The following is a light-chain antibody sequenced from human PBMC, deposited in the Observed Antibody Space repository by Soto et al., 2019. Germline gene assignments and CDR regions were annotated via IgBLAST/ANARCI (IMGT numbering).Light chain of an antibody. CDR3: QQYQTYAT. V-gene: IGKV1-5*01. J-gene: IGKJ5*01. CDR2: DAS. Sequence: DIQMTQSPSTLSGSVGDRATITCRASQTISSWLAWYQQKPGKAPKALIYDASRLGSGVPSRFSGSGSGTEFTLTISSLQPDDFATYYCQQYQTYATFGQGTRLEI. CDR1: QTISSW.